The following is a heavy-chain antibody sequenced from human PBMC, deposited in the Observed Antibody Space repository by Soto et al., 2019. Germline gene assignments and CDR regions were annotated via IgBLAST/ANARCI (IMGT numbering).Heavy chain of an antibody. CDR3: ATENTVINTGFDY. J-gene: IGHJ4*02. CDR2: IIPIFGTA. V-gene: IGHV1-69*01. D-gene: IGHD4-17*01. Sequence: QVQLVQSGAEVRKPGSSVKVSCKASGGTFSRHAISWVRQAPGQGLEWMGGIIPIFGTANHAQKFQGRVTIIADESTSTAYMELSSLRSEDTAVYYCATENTVINTGFDYWGQGTLVTVSS. CDR1: GGTFSRHA.